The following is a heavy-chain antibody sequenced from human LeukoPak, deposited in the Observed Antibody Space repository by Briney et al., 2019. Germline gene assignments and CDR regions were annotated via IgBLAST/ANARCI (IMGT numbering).Heavy chain of an antibody. CDR2: ISSNGGDT. CDR1: GFTFSGHA. CDR3: ARDLAHGMDV. Sequence: GGSLRLSCSASGFTFSGHAMHWVRQAPGEGLEYVSAISSNGGDTYYADSVKGRFTISRDNANNTLYLQMNSLRAEDTAVYYCARDLAHGMDVWGQGTTVTVSS. V-gene: IGHV3-64*04. J-gene: IGHJ6*02.